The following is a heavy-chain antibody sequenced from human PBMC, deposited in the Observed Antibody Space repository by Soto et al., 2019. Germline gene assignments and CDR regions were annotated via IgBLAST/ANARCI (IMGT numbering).Heavy chain of an antibody. V-gene: IGHV4-30-2*01. J-gene: IGHJ5*02. CDR3: ARVIAATDTISVWFDP. CDR2: IYHSGST. Sequence: QLQLQESGSGLVKPSQTLSLTCAVSGGSISSGGYSWSWIRQPPGKGLEWIGYIYHSGSTYYNPCLKSRVTRSVDRSKNQFSLKLNSVTAADTAVYYCARVIAATDTISVWFDPWGQGTLVTVSS. CDR1: GGSISSGGYS. D-gene: IGHD6-13*01.